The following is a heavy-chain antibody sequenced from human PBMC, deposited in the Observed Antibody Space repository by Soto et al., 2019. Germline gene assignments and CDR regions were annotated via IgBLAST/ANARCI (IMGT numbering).Heavy chain of an antibody. CDR2: IIPVFGRP. CDR1: GGSFSSFG. J-gene: IGHJ1*01. CDR3: AREGSGYNL. D-gene: IGHD5-12*01. V-gene: IGHV1-69*13. Sequence: ASVKVSCKASGGSFSSFGISWVRQAPGQGLEWMGGIIPVFGRPNYAQRFRGRLTITADESTNTVYLELIDLRSEDTAVYYCAREGSGYNLWGQGTQVTVSS.